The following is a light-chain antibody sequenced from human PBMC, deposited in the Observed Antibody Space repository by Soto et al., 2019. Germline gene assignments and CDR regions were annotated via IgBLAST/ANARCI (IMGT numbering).Light chain of an antibody. CDR1: QSLLHTNGYNY. CDR3: MQALQTPRT. Sequence: DIVMTQSPLSLTVTPGESASISCWSSQSLLHTNGYNYFDWYLQKPGQSPQLLIYLGSNRASGVPDRFSGRGSGTDFTLRISRVEADDVGVYYCMQALQTPRTFGTGTKLEIK. J-gene: IGKJ2*01. CDR2: LGS. V-gene: IGKV2-28*01.